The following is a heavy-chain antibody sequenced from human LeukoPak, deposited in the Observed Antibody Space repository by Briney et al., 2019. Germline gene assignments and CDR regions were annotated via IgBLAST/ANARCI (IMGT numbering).Heavy chain of an antibody. CDR3: AKPARTDYADY. CDR1: GFTFSNYA. D-gene: IGHD1-14*01. Sequence: PGGSLRLSCVASGFTFSNYAMNWVRQAPGKGLEWVSAISGSGGSTYYADSVKGRFTISRDNSKNTLYLQMNSLRPEDAAVYYCAKPARTDYADYWGQGTLVTVSS. V-gene: IGHV3-23*01. CDR2: ISGSGGST. J-gene: IGHJ4*02.